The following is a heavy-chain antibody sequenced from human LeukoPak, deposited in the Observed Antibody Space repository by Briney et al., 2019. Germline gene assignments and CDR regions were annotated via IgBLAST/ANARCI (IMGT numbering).Heavy chain of an antibody. V-gene: IGHV3-15*01. J-gene: IGHJ4*02. D-gene: IGHD6-19*01. Sequence: GGSLRLSCAASGFTFSNAWMTWVRQAPGKGLEWVGRMKSKTEGETTGYDAPVKGRFTISRDDSKDTVYLQMNSLKTEDTGVYFCTLSSSGWAFDHWGQGTLVTVSS. CDR1: GFTFSNAW. CDR3: TLSSSGWAFDH. CDR2: MKSKTEGETT.